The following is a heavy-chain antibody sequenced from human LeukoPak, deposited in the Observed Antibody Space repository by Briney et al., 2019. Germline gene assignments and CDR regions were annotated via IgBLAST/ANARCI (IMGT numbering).Heavy chain of an antibody. CDR2: ISAYNGNK. Sequence: ASVKVSCKASGYTFTSYGISWVRQAPGQGLEWMGWISAYNGNKNYAQKFQGRVTMTRDTSISTAYMELSRLRSDDTAVYYCARSDSLRGWYHYWGQGTLVTVSS. CDR1: GYTFTSYG. CDR3: ARSDSLRGWYHY. V-gene: IGHV1-18*01. D-gene: IGHD6-19*01. J-gene: IGHJ4*02.